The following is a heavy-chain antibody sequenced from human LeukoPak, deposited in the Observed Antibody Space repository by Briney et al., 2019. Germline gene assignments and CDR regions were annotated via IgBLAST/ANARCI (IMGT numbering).Heavy chain of an antibody. Sequence: SGGSLRLSCAASGFTFSSYAMSWVRQAPGKGLEWVSGISGSGGSTYYADSVKGRFTISRDNSKNTLYLQMNSLRAEDTAVYYCAKSYDYIWGSYRFNWFDRWGQGTLVTVSS. CDR1: GFTFSSYA. J-gene: IGHJ5*02. D-gene: IGHD3-16*02. CDR2: ISGSGGST. V-gene: IGHV3-23*01. CDR3: AKSYDYIWGSYRFNWFDR.